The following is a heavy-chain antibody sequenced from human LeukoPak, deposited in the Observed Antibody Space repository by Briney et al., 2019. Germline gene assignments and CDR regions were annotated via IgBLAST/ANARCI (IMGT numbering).Heavy chain of an antibody. CDR2: ISYDGSNK. CDR3: ARDYAGFNAFDI. CDR1: GFTFSSYA. J-gene: IGHJ3*02. V-gene: IGHV3-30-3*01. Sequence: SLRLSCAASGFTFSSYAMHWVRQAPGKGLEWVAVISYDGSNKYYADSVKGRFTISRDNSKNTLYLQMNSPRAEDTAVYYCARDYAGFNAFDIWGQGTMVTVSS. D-gene: IGHD3-16*01.